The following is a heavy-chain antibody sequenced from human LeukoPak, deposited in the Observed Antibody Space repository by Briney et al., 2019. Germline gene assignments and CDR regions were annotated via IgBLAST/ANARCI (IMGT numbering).Heavy chain of an antibody. J-gene: IGHJ4*02. Sequence: PSETLSLTCTVSGGSISSGDYYWSWIRQPPGKGLEWIGYIYYSGSTNYNPSLKSRVTISVDTSKNQFSLKLSSVTAADTAAYYCARTSVALDYWGQGTLVTVSS. D-gene: IGHD6-19*01. CDR1: GGSISSGDYY. CDR3: ARTSVALDY. CDR2: IYYSGST. V-gene: IGHV4-61*08.